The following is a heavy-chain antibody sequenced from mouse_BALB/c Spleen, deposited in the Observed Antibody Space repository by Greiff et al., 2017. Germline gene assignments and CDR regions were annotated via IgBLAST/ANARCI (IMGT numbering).Heavy chain of an antibody. CDR1: GYTFTDYN. CDR2: IYPYNGGT. Sequence: VQLQQSGPELVKPGASVKISCKASGYTFTDYNMHWVKQSHGKSLEWIGYIYPYNGGTGYNQKFKSKATLTVDNSSSTAYMELRSLTSEDSAVYYCAGSNWDVPWFAYWGQGTLVTVSA. D-gene: IGHD4-1*01. J-gene: IGHJ3*01. CDR3: AGSNWDVPWFAY. V-gene: IGHV1S29*02.